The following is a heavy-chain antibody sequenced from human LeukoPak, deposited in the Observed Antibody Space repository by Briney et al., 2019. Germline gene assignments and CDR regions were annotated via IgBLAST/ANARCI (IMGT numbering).Heavy chain of an antibody. D-gene: IGHD5-18*01. J-gene: IGHJ2*01. CDR1: GGSFSGYY. CDR2: INHSGST. Sequence: SETLSLTCAVYGGSFSGYYWSWIRQPPGKGLEWIGEINHSGSTNYNPSLKSRVTISVDTSKNQFSLKLGSVTAADTAVYYCARGGWDTAMDRRRYFDLWGRGTLVTVSS. CDR3: ARGGWDTAMDRRRYFDL. V-gene: IGHV4-34*01.